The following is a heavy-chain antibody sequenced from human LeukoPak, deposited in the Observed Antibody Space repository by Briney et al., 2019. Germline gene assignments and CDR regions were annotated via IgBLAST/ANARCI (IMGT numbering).Heavy chain of an antibody. Sequence: SETLSLTCTVSGGSISSSSYYWGWIRQPPGKGLEWIGSIYYSGSTYYNPSLKSRVTISVDTSKNQFSLKLSSVTAADTAVYYCASSRRIDYSSSSGDYWGQGTLVTVSS. V-gene: IGHV4-39*07. CDR3: ASSRRIDYSSSSGDY. D-gene: IGHD6-6*01. CDR1: GGSISSSSYY. CDR2: IYYSGST. J-gene: IGHJ4*02.